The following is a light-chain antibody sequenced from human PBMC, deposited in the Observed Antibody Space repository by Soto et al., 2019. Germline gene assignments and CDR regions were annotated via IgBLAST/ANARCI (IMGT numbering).Light chain of an antibody. CDR2: AAS. CDR1: QGISSY. V-gene: IGKV1-9*01. J-gene: IGKJ5*01. Sequence: DIQMTQCPSTLSASVGDRVVITCRASQGISSYLAWYQQKPGKAPKLLIYAASTLQSGVPSRFSGSGSGTEFTLNISSLQPEDFATYYCQQLNSYPITFGQGTRMEI. CDR3: QQLNSYPIT.